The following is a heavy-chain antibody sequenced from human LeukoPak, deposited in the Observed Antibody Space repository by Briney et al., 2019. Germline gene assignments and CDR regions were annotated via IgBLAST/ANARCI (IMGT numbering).Heavy chain of an antibody. D-gene: IGHD6-13*01. CDR3: AKHSSSWPDYGMDV. CDR2: IYYSGST. Sequence: SETLSLTRTVSGGSISSYYWSWIRQPPGKGLEWIGYIYYSGSTNYNPSLKSRVTISVDTSKNQFSLKLSSVTAADTAVYYCAKHSSSWPDYGMDVWGQGTTVTVSS. J-gene: IGHJ6*02. V-gene: IGHV4-59*08. CDR1: GGSISSYY.